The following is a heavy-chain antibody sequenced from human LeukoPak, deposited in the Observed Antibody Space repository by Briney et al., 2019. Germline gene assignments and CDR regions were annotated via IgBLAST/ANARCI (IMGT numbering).Heavy chain of an antibody. CDR1: GGSISSSNW. V-gene: IGHV4-4*02. D-gene: IGHD6-13*01. CDR2: IYHSGST. CDR3: ARVAEAAAFDS. J-gene: IGHJ4*02. Sequence: SGTLSLTCAVSGGSISSSNWWSWVRQPPGKGLEWIGEIYHSGSTNYNPSLKSRVTISLDKSKNQFSLKLYSVTAADTAVYYCARVAEAAAFDSWGQGTLVTVSS.